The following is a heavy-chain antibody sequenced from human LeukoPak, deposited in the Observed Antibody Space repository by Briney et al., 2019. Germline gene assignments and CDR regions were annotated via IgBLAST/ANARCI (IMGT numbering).Heavy chain of an antibody. J-gene: IGHJ4*02. V-gene: IGHV3-33*01. Sequence: GRSLRLSCTASGFTFSTFGMYWVRQAPGKGLEWVAVIWYDGSNDDYADSVKGRFTISRDNSKNTLYLQMNSLRAEDTAVYYCARVWANSGNFYGEDYWGQGTLVTVSS. CDR3: ARVWANSGNFYGEDY. CDR2: IWYDGSND. CDR1: GFTFSTFG. D-gene: IGHD1-26*01.